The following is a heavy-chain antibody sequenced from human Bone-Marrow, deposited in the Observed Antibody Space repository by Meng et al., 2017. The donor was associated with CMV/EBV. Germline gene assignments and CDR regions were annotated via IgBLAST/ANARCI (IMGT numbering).Heavy chain of an antibody. Sequence: ASVKVSCKASGYTFTGYYMHWVRQAPGQGLEWMGWINPKSGGTKYAQKFQGRVTMTRDASISTAYMDLIRLTSDDTARYSCARGGLGHYYYGLDVWGQGTTVTVPS. CDR2: INPKSGGT. CDR1: GYTFTGYY. CDR3: ARGGLGHYYYGLDV. J-gene: IGHJ6*02. V-gene: IGHV1-2*02.